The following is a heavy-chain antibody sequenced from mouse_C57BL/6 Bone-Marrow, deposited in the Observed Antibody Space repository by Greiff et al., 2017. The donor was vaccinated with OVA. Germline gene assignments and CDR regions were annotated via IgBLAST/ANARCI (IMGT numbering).Heavy chain of an antibody. CDR2: IYPGDGDT. V-gene: IGHV1-82*01. CDR3: ARCYSPYYAMDY. CDR1: GYAFSSSW. D-gene: IGHD2-12*01. Sequence: VQLQQSGPELVKPGASVKISCKASGYAFSSSWMNWVKQRPGKGLEWIGRIYPGDGDTNYNGKFKGKATLTADKSSSTAYMQLSSLTSEDSAVYFCARCYSPYYAMDYWGQGTSVTVSS. J-gene: IGHJ4*01.